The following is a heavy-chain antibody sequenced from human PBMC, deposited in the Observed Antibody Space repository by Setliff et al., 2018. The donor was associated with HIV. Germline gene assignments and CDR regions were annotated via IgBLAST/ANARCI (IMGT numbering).Heavy chain of an antibody. D-gene: IGHD6-6*01. CDR3: VMFSSSSG. CDR2: INNDTTTT. CDR1: GFTFSRYW. J-gene: IGHJ4*02. V-gene: IGHV3-74*01. Sequence: GGSLRLSCAASGFTFSRYWMHWVRQAPGQGLVWVSGINNDTTTTTYADSVKGRFSISRDNAKNTLYLQMNGLRGEGTAVYYCVMFSSSSGWGQGTQVTVSS.